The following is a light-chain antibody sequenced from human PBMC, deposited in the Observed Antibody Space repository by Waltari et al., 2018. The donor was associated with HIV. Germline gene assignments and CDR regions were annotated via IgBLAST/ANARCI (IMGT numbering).Light chain of an antibody. V-gene: IGLV3-19*01. CDR2: GKN. J-gene: IGLJ1*01. CDR1: SLRSYY. CDR3: NSRDSSGNHYV. Sequence: SSELTQDPAVSVALGQTVRITCQGDSLRSYYASWYQRKPGQAPVLVIFGKNNWPSGIPDRFSGSNSGNTASLTITGTQAEDEADYYCNSRDSSGNHYVFGTGTKVTVL.